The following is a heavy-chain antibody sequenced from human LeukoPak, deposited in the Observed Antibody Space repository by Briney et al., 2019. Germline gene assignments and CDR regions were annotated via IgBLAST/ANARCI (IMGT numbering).Heavy chain of an antibody. V-gene: IGHV4-34*01. CDR3: ARRRFGELGSLDY. Sequence: PSETLSLTCAVYGGSFSGYYWSWIRQPPGKGLEWIGEINHSGSTNYNPSLKSRVTISVDTSRNQFSLKLSSVTAADTAVYYCARRRFGELGSLDYWGQGTLVTVSS. CDR2: INHSGST. J-gene: IGHJ4*02. D-gene: IGHD3-10*01. CDR1: GGSFSGYY.